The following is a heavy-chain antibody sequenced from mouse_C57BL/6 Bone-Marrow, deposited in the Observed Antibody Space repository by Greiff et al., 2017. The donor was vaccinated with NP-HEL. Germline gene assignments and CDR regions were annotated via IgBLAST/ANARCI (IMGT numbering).Heavy chain of an antibody. Sequence: QVQLKQSGAELVRPGASVKLSCKASGYTFTDYYINWVKQRPGQGLEWIGRIYPGSGNTYYNEKFKGKATLTADKSSSTAYMQLSSLTSEDSAVYFCASFGCYYYGSSYHYWYFDVWGTGTTVTVSS. D-gene: IGHD1-1*01. J-gene: IGHJ1*03. V-gene: IGHV1-76*01. CDR2: IYPGSGNT. CDR1: GYTFTDYY. CDR3: ASFGCYYYGSSYHYWYFDV.